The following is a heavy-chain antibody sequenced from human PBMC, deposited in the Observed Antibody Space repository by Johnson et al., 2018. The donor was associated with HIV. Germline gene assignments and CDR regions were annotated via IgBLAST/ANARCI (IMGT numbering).Heavy chain of an antibody. Sequence: VQLVESGGGVVQPGGSLRLSCAASGFTFDDYGMSRVRQGSGKGLEWVSGINWNGGTTGYADYVKGRFTISRDNAKNSLYLVMKSLRDEDTALYFCARGRGGDPIAFDIWGQGTMVTVSS. CDR1: GFTFDDYG. CDR2: INWNGGTT. V-gene: IGHV3-20*04. D-gene: IGHD3-16*01. CDR3: ARGRGGDPIAFDI. J-gene: IGHJ3*02.